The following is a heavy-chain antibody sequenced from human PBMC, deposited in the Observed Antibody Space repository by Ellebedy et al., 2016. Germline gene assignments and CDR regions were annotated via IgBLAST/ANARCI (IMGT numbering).Heavy chain of an antibody. CDR2: VSASGGGT. CDR1: GVTFSSYA. CDR3: TKVGNGWSFDY. Sequence: GGSLRLXXAASGVTFSSYAMTWVRQAPGKGLEWVSSVSASGGGTHYADSVKGRFTISKDIANNSLYLQMTSLRAEDTAVYYCTKVGNGWSFDYWGQGTLVTVSS. J-gene: IGHJ4*02. V-gene: IGHV3-23*01. D-gene: IGHD6-19*01.